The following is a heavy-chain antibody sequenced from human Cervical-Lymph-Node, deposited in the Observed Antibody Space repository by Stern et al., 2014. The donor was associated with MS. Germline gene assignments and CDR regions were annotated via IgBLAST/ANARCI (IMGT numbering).Heavy chain of an antibody. Sequence: MQLVQYGGDLVQPGGSLRLSCAASGFTFSSYNMNWVRQAPGKGLEWISYISLGSRTIYYADSVKGRFTISRDNAKNSLYLQMDSLRDDDTAVYFCARDLITGTADYWGQGTLVTVSS. D-gene: IGHD1-20*01. CDR1: GFTFSSYN. CDR2: ISLGSRTI. CDR3: ARDLITGTADY. J-gene: IGHJ4*02. V-gene: IGHV3-48*02.